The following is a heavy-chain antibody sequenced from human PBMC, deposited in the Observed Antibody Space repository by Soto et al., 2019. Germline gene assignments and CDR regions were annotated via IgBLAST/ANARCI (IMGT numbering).Heavy chain of an antibody. V-gene: IGHV3-30-3*01. Sequence: QVQLVESGGGVVQPGRSLRLSCAASGFTFSSYAMHWVRQAPGKGLVWVVVISYDGSNKYYAASVKGRFPIPRDMSANTLYLQINSLRAEDTAVYYYAPDRREQWLSNLDYWGQGALVTVSS. CDR2: ISYDGSNK. CDR1: GFTFSSYA. D-gene: IGHD6-19*01. CDR3: APDRREQWLSNLDY. J-gene: IGHJ4*02.